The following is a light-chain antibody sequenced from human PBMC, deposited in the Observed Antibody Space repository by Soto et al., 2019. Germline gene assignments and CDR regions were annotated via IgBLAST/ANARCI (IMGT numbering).Light chain of an antibody. J-gene: IGLJ3*02. CDR2: EVS. V-gene: IGLV2-14*03. Sequence: QSVLTQPASASGSPGQSITISCTGTSIDVGGYNYVSWFQQHPGKAPKLKIYEVSNRPSGVSNRFSGSKSGYTASLTISELQAEDEADYYCTSFTSSSTWVFGGGTK. CDR3: TSFTSSSTWV. CDR1: SIDVGGYNY.